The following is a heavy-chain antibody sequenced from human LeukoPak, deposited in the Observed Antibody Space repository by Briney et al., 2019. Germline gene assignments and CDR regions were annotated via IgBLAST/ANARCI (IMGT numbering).Heavy chain of an antibody. Sequence: GRSLRLSCAVSGFTFSSYAMHWVRQAPGKGLEWVEVISHDGSNKYYADSVKGRFTISRDNSKNTLYLQMNSLRAEDTAVYYCARGGEVSYCSSTSCPLDYWGQGTLVTVSS. D-gene: IGHD2-2*01. CDR3: ARGGEVSYCSSTSCPLDY. V-gene: IGHV3-30*04. CDR1: GFTFSSYA. J-gene: IGHJ4*02. CDR2: ISHDGSNK.